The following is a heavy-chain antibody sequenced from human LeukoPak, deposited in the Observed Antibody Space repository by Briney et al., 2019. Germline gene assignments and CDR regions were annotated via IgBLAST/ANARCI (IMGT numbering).Heavy chain of an antibody. CDR3: ARDLDGYNYSDEYFQH. D-gene: IGHD5-24*01. CDR1: GYTFTSYG. J-gene: IGHJ1*01. V-gene: IGHV1-18*01. CDR2: ISAYNGNT. Sequence: ASVKVSCKASGYTFTSYGISWVRQAPGQGLEWMGWISAYNGNTNYAQKLQGRATMTTDTSTSTAYMELRSLRSDDTAVYYCARDLDGYNYSDEYFQHWGQGTLVTVSS.